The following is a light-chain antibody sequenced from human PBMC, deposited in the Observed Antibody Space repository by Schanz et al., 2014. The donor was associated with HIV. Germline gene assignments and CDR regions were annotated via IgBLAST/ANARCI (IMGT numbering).Light chain of an antibody. CDR1: SSDVGGYNH. CDR2: EVI. J-gene: IGLJ3*02. Sequence: QSALTQPASASGSPGQSVTISCTGTSSDVGGYNHVSWYQQHPGKAPKLMIYEVIKRPSGVPDRFSGSKSGSTASLTVSGLQPEDEADYYCSSYTSTSTRVFGGGTKLTVL. CDR3: SSYTSTSTRV. V-gene: IGLV2-8*01.